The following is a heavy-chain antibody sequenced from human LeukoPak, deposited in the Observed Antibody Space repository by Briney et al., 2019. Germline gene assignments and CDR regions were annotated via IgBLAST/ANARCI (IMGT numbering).Heavy chain of an antibody. D-gene: IGHD6-19*01. Sequence: GGSLRLSCAASAFTFSNAWMSWVRQAPGKGLEWVGRIKSKTDGGTTDYAAPVKGRFTISRDDSKNTLYLQMNSLKTEDTAVYYFTTSGPPAVARSPPLKKIFDYWGQGTLVTVSS. V-gene: IGHV3-15*01. J-gene: IGHJ4*02. CDR3: TTSGPPAVARSPPLKKIFDY. CDR2: IKSKTDGGTT. CDR1: AFTFSNAW.